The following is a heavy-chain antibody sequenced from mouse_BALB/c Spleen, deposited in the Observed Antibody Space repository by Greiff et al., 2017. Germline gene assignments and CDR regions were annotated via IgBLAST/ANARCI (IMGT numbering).Heavy chain of an antibody. V-gene: IGHV3-6*02. J-gene: IGHJ1*01. D-gene: IGHD1-1*01. Sequence: EVKLQESGPGLVKPSQSLSLTCSVTGYPITSGYYWNWIRQFPGNKLEWMGYISYDGSNNYNPSLKNRISITRDTSKNQFFLKLNSVTTEDTATYYCARDYGRGYWYFDVWGAGTTVTVSS. CDR3: ARDYGRGYWYFDV. CDR2: ISYDGSN. CDR1: GYPITSGYY.